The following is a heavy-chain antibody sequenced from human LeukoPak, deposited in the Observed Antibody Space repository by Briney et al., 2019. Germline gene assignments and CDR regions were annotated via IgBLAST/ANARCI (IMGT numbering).Heavy chain of an antibody. CDR1: GFTFSSYG. CDR2: IRYDGSNK. Sequence: PGGSLRLSCAASGFTFSSYGMHWVRQAPGKGLEWVAFIRYDGSNKDYADSVKGRFTISRDNAKNSLYLHMNSLRAEDTSVYSWAELVIGSTGGVGGKGTTATIHS. J-gene: IGHJ6*04. V-gene: IGHV3-30*02. CDR3: AELVIGSTGGV. D-gene: IGHD2-2*01.